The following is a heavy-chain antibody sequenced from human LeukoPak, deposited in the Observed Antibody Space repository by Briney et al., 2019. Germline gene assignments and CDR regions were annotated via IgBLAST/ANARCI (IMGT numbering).Heavy chain of an antibody. D-gene: IGHD6-13*01. J-gene: IGHJ4*02. CDR2: INTDGSST. V-gene: IGHV3-74*01. CDR3: ARVGIAAVTY. CDR1: GFTFSTYW. Sequence: PGGSLRLSCAASGFTFSTYWMHWVRQAPGKGLVWVSHINTDGSSTYYADSVKGRFTISRDNAKNTLYLQMNSLRAEDTAVYYCARVGIAAVTYWGQGTLVTVSS.